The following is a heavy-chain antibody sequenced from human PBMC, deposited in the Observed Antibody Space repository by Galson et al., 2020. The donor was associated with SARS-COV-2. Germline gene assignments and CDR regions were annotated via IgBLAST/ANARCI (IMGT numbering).Heavy chain of an antibody. CDR2: ISYSGST. J-gene: IGHJ6*02. D-gene: IGHD4-17*01. CDR3: ARDLAPLYGDNYYYGMDV. V-gene: IGHV4-59*01. Sequence: ETSETLSLTCSVSDVSMTSYYWSWIRQPPGKGLEWIGYISYSGSTNYNPSLRSRVTILVDLSKNQFSLKLSSVTAADTAVYYCARDLAPLYGDNYYYGMDVWGRGTTVTVSS. CDR1: DVSMTSYY.